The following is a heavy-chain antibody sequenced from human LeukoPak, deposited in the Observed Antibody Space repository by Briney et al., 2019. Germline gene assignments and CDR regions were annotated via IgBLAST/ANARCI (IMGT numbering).Heavy chain of an antibody. V-gene: IGHV4-34*01. CDR2: INHGGST. Sequence: PSETLSLTCAVYGGSFSGYNWSWIRQRPGKGLDWIGEINHGGSTNFNPSLKSRVTTSVDTSKNQFSLRLISVTAADTAVYYCARGGRYSYGMDVWGQGTTVTVSS. CDR3: ARGGRYSYGMDV. D-gene: IGHD3-9*01. CDR1: GGSFSGYN. J-gene: IGHJ6*02.